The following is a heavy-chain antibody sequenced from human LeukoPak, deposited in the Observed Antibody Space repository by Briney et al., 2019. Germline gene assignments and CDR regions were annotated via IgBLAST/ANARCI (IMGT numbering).Heavy chain of an antibody. J-gene: IGHJ4*02. V-gene: IGHV1-69*13. CDR2: IIPIFGTA. CDR1: GGTFSSYA. D-gene: IGHD6-6*01. CDR3: ASIAGSSSAISDY. Sequence: VASVKVSCKASGGTFSSYAISWVRQAPGQGLEWMGGIIPIFGTANYAQKFQGRVTITADESTSTAYMELSSLRSEDTAVYYCASIAGSSSAISDYWGQGTLVTVSS.